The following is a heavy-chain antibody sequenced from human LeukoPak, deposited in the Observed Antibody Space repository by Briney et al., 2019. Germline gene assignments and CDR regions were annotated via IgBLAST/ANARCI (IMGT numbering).Heavy chain of an antibody. D-gene: IGHD3-16*02. J-gene: IGHJ4*02. CDR3: ARVRLGELSLWDY. Sequence: PSQTLSLTCTVSGGSISSGGYYWSWIRQPPGKGLEWIGYIYHSGSTYYNPSLKSRVTISVDRSKNQFSLKLSSVTAADTAVYYCARVRLGELSLWDYWGQGTLVTVSS. CDR2: IYHSGST. V-gene: IGHV4-30-2*01. CDR1: GGSISSGGYY.